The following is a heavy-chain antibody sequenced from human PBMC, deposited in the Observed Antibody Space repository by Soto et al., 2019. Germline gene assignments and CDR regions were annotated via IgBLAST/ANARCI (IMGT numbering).Heavy chain of an antibody. CDR3: ARTWLAGGTPADAFDI. CDR2: IFHTGGT. D-gene: IGHD2-15*01. J-gene: IGHJ3*02. V-gene: IGHV4-38-2*01. Sequence: PSETLSLTCAVSASSISSAYFCGWIRQPPGKGLEWIATIFHTGGTYYNPSLKSRVTISVDTSNNQFSLRLNSVTAADTALYFCARTWLAGGTPADAFDIWGQGTMVTVSS. CDR1: ASSISSAYF.